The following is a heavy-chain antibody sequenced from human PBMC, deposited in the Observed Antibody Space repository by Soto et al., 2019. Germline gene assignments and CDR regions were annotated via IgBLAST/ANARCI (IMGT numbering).Heavy chain of an antibody. CDR1: GFTFSSYG. CDR3: AKGQYGPRYGMDV. CDR2: ISYDGSNK. D-gene: IGHD3-10*01. V-gene: IGHV3-30*18. Sequence: QVQLVESGGGVVQPGRSLRLSCAASGFTFSSYGMHWVRQAPGKGLEWVAVISYDGSNKYYADSVKGRFTISRDNSKNTLYLQMNSLRAEDTAVYYCAKGQYGPRYGMDVWGQGTTVTVSS. J-gene: IGHJ6*02.